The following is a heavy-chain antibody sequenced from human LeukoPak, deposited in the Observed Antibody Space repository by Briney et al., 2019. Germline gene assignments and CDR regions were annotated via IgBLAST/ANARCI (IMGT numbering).Heavy chain of an antibody. D-gene: IGHD5-18*01. CDR3: ARGVDTAMVRYWFDP. CDR1: GFTFSSYS. V-gene: IGHV3-21*01. J-gene: IGHJ5*02. CDR2: ISSSSSYI. Sequence: GGSLRISCAASGFTFSSYSMNWVRQAPGKGLEWVSSISSSSSYIYYADSVKGRFTISRDNAKNSLYLQMNSLRAEDTAVYYCARGVDTAMVRYWFDPWGQGTLVTVSS.